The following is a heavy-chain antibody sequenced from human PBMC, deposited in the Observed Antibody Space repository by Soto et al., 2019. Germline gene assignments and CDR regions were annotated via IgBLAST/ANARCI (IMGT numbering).Heavy chain of an antibody. CDR3: AYSLYGGNPGYAFDI. J-gene: IGHJ3*02. V-gene: IGHV4-30-2*06. D-gene: IGHD2-15*01. CDR1: GGSTSSGRHS. Sequence: SKTLSSMCVASGGSTSSGRHSWCWIRQSQGKGLEWIGYIYHSGSTYYNPSLKSRVTISVDRSKNQFSLKLSSVTAADTAVYYCAYSLYGGNPGYAFDIWGQGTRVT. CDR2: IYHSGST.